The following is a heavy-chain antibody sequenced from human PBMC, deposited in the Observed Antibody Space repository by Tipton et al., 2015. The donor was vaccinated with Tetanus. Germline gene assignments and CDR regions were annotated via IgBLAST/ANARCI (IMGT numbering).Heavy chain of an antibody. CDR1: GGSISSFNYY. V-gene: IGHV4-39*07. J-gene: IGHJ6*02. CDR3: ARDRGLTTGGGIGVDV. Sequence: TLSLTCTVSGGSISSFNYYWGWVRQPPGKGLEWIGSIYYSGSTYYNPSLRSRVTISVDTSKNQFSLKLYSVTAADTAVYYCARDRGLTTGGGIGVDVWGQGTTVTVSS. CDR2: IYYSGST. D-gene: IGHD4-17*01.